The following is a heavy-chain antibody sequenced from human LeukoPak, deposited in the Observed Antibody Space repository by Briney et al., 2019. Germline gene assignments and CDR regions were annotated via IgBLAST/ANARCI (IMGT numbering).Heavy chain of an antibody. CDR3: ANEYFDY. J-gene: IGHJ4*02. CDR1: GFTVSTNS. Sequence: GGSLRLSCTVSGFTVSTNSMSWVRQAPGKGLEWVSFIYSDNTHYADSVKGRFTISGDTSKNTLYLQMNSLRVEDTAVYYCANEYFDYWGQGTLVTVSS. CDR2: IYSDNT. V-gene: IGHV3-53*01.